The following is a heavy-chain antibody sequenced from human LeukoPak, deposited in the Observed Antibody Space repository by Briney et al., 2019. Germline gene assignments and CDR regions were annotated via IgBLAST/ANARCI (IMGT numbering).Heavy chain of an antibody. CDR3: ARIAAVYDSSGYYYNDY. Sequence: PSETLSPTCTVSGGSISSYYWSWIRQPPGKGLEWIGEINHSGSTNYNPSLKSRVTISVDTSKNQFSLKLSSVTAADTAVYYCARIAAVYDSSGYYYNDYWGQGTLVTVSS. V-gene: IGHV4-34*01. CDR1: GGSISSYY. CDR2: INHSGST. J-gene: IGHJ4*02. D-gene: IGHD3-22*01.